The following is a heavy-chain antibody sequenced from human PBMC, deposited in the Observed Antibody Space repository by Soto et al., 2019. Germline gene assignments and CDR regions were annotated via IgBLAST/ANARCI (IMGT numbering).Heavy chain of an antibody. D-gene: IGHD3-9*01. J-gene: IGHJ2*01. V-gene: IGHV4-34*01. CDR2: INDRGSI. CDR1: GGSFSGYY. Sequence: QVQLQQWGAGPLRPLETLSLTRGVSGGSFSGYYWAWIRQSPGKGLEWIGEINDRGSINYNPSLKSRVSISVDTSKHHYSLNPRAVTAADTAVYYCARESHDILTGPPWVWYFDLWGRGTLVSVSS. CDR3: ARESHDILTGPPWVWYFDL.